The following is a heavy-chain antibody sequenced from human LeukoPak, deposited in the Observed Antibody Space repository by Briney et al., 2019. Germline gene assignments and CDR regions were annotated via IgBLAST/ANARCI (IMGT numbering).Heavy chain of an antibody. Sequence: PSETLSLTCTVSGGSISSYYWSWIRQPPGKGLEWIGYIYYSGSTNYNPSLKSRVTISVDTSKNQFSLKLSSVTAADTAVYYCARSNGSGSYYSDYWGQGTLVTVSS. CDR1: GGSISSYY. D-gene: IGHD3-10*01. CDR3: ARSNGSGSYYSDY. V-gene: IGHV4-59*01. CDR2: IYYSGST. J-gene: IGHJ4*02.